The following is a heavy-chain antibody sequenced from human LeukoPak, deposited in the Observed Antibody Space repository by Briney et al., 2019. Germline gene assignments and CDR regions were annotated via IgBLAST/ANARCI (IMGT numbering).Heavy chain of an antibody. CDR1: GFTFSSYE. CDR2: ISSSGSTI. Sequence: GGSLRLSCAASGFTFSSYEMNWVRQAPGKGLEWVSYISSSGSTIYYADSVRGRFTISRDNAKNSLYLQMNSLRAEDTAVYYCARDWDSSGYYPRLDAFDIWGQGTMVTVSS. D-gene: IGHD3-22*01. CDR3: ARDWDSSGYYPRLDAFDI. V-gene: IGHV3-48*03. J-gene: IGHJ3*02.